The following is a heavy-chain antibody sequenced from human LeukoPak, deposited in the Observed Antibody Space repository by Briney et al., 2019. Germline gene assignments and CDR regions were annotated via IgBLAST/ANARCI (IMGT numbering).Heavy chain of an antibody. J-gene: IGHJ3*02. CDR2: IYHSGST. Sequence: SETLSLTCNVSGGSITGYYWSWVRQSPGKGLEWIGYIYHSGSTNYNPSLKSRVTLSVDTSKEQISLKLNSVTAADTAVYYCAKAKVGATNDAFDIWGQGTMVTVSS. V-gene: IGHV4-4*09. CDR1: GGSITGYY. CDR3: AKAKVGATNDAFDI. D-gene: IGHD1-26*01.